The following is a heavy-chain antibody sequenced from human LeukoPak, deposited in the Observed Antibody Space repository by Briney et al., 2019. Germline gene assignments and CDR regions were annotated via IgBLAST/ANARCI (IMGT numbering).Heavy chain of an antibody. J-gene: IGHJ2*01. CDR1: GGTFSSYA. V-gene: IGHV1-69*13. CDR2: IIPIFGTA. D-gene: IGHD2/OR15-2a*01. Sequence: SVKVSCKASGGTFSSYAISWVRQAPGQGLEWMGGIIPIFGTANYAQKFQGRVTITADESTSTAYMELSSLRSEDTAVYYCAREPGIYGRYYWYFDLWGRGTLVTVPS. CDR3: AREPGIYGRYYWYFDL.